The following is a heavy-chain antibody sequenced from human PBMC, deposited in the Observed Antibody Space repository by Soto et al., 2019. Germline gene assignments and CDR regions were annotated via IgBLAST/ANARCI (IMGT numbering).Heavy chain of an antibody. CDR2: ISGSGGTK. CDR1: GFIFSSYG. Sequence: PGGSLRLSCAASGFIFSSYGMSWVRQAPGKGPAWVSGISGSGGTKYYADPVKGRFTISRDNSKNTLYLQMNSLRAEDTAVYYCAKDTRLRLGDLSFDAFDSWGQGTLVTVSS. J-gene: IGHJ4*02. V-gene: IGHV3-23*01. CDR3: AKDTRLRLGDLSFDAFDS. D-gene: IGHD3-16*02.